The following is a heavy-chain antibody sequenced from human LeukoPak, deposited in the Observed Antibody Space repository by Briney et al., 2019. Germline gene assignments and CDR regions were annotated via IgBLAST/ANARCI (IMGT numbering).Heavy chain of an antibody. Sequence: GGSLRLSCAASGFSFSSYWMSWVRQAPGKGLEWVANIKQDGSERYYVDSVKGRFTISRDNAKNSLYLQMNSLRAEDTAVYYCARVRSYIFDYWGQGTLITVPS. D-gene: IGHD3-10*01. CDR3: ARVRSYIFDY. J-gene: IGHJ4*02. CDR1: GFSFSSYW. CDR2: IKQDGSER. V-gene: IGHV3-7*01.